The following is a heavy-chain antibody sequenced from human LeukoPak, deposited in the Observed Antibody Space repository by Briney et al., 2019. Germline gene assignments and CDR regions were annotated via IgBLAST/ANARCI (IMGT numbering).Heavy chain of an antibody. CDR3: ARSKDILTGYCFDY. Sequence: SETLSLTCTVSGGSISSYYWSWIRQPPGKGLEWIGYIYYSGSTNYNPSLKSRVTISVDKSKNHFSLKLSSVPAADTAVYYCARSKDILTGYCFDYWGQGTLVTVSS. CDR2: IYYSGST. D-gene: IGHD3-9*01. CDR1: GGSISSYY. V-gene: IGHV4-59*01. J-gene: IGHJ4*02.